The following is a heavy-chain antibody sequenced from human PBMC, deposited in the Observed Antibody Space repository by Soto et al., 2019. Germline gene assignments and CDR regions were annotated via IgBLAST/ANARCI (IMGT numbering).Heavy chain of an antibody. CDR1: GGTFSNDI. D-gene: IGHD5-12*01. V-gene: IGHV1-18*01. J-gene: IGHJ5*02. Sequence: ASVKVSCKTSGGTFSNDIISWVRQAPGQGLEWMGWISAYNGNTNYAQKLQGRVTMTTDTSTSTAYMELRSLRSDDTAVYYCARGSRDGYNYDNWFDPWGQGTLVTVSS. CDR2: ISAYNGNT. CDR3: ARGSRDGYNYDNWFDP.